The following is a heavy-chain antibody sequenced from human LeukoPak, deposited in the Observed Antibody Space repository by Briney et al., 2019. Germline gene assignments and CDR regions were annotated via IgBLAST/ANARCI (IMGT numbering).Heavy chain of an antibody. CDR2: MNRDGSEV. D-gene: IGHD6-13*01. CDR1: GFPFAPFW. CDR3: AGVAYGSSWYVDY. V-gene: IGHV3-7*04. Sequence: GGSLRLSCAASGFPFAPFWMTWVRQAPGKGPEFVATMNRDGSEVAYGNSVRGRFTISRDNAKNSLYLQMNSLTAEDTAVYYCAGVAYGSSWYVDYWGQGNLVTVSS. J-gene: IGHJ4*02.